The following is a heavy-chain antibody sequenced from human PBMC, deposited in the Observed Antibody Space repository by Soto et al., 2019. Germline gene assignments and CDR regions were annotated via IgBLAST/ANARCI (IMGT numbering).Heavy chain of an antibody. Sequence: PSETLSLTCAVYGGSFSGYYWSWIRQPPARGLAWIGEINHSGSTNYNPSLKSRVTISVDTSKNQFSLKLSSVTADDTAVYYCTRDGRGSKWNFPTQALDLRGQGTLVPVSS. V-gene: IGHV4-34*01. CDR2: INHSGST. J-gene: IGHJ4*02. CDR3: TRDGRGSKWNFPTQALDL. CDR1: GGSFSGYY. D-gene: IGHD1-7*01.